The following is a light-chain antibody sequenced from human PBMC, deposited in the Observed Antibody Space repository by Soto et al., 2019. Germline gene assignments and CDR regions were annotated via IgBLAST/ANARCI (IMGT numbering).Light chain of an antibody. CDR3: QQSNSPLT. J-gene: IGKJ4*01. CDR2: AAS. Sequence: DIQMTQSPSSVSASVGDRVTISCRASRGISGWLAWYQQKPGKAPKLLIYAASNLQSGVPLRFSGSGSGTDFTLTISSLQPEDFATYYCQQSNSPLTFGGGTKVDIK. V-gene: IGKV1-12*01. CDR1: RGISGW.